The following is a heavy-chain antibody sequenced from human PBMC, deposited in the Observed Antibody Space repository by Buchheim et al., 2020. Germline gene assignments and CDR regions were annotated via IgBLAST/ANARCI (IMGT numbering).Heavy chain of an antibody. CDR1: GFSFTRYN. CDR3: ARGYGQRYFDY. V-gene: IGHV3-33*01. J-gene: IGHJ4*02. Sequence: QVQLVESGGSVVQPGRFLRLSCAASGFSFTRYNMHLVRQAPGKGLEWVALLYYNGNKEYYADSVKGRFTISGDNSKDTVYLQMNSLRAEDTAVYYCARGYGQRYFDYWGQGTL. D-gene: IGHD3-10*01. CDR2: LYYNGNKE.